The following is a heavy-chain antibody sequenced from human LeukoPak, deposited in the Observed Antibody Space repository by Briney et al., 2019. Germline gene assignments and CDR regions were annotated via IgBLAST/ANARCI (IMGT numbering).Heavy chain of an antibody. CDR3: ARGSGSGSYYPRFDY. V-gene: IGHV3-21*01. Sequence: MAGGSLRLSCAASGSTFSSYSMNWVRRAPGKGLEWVSSISSSSDYIYYADSVKGRFTISRDNAKNSLYLQMNSLRAEDTAVYYCARGSGSGSYYPRFDYWGQGTLVTVSS. CDR2: ISSSSDYI. CDR1: GSTFSSYS. J-gene: IGHJ4*02. D-gene: IGHD3-10*01.